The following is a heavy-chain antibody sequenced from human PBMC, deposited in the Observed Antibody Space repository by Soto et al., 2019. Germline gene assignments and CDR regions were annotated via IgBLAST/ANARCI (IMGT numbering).Heavy chain of an antibody. CDR3: ARDLSWGSNWYYYMDV. Sequence: LRLSCATSGFILSDCAMNWVRQAQGKGLEWVSYISSSSSVIDYADSVKGRFTVPRDNARNSLYLQMNSLRAEDTAVYYCARDLSWGSNWYYYMDVWGKGTTVTVSS. CDR1: GFILSDCA. D-gene: IGHD7-27*01. V-gene: IGHV3-48*01. CDR2: ISSSSSVI. J-gene: IGHJ6*03.